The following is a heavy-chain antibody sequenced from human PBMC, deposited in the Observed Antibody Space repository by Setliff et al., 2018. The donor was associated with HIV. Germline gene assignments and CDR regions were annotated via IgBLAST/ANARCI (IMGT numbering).Heavy chain of an antibody. CDR3: ARSVHSLYGDYATYFDP. J-gene: IGHJ5*02. Sequence: SVKVSCKASGGTFGRFGISWVRQAPGQGLEWMGGIIPTFTRANYAQKSQARVIITTDKSTSTAFMELTSLTSEDTAVYYCARSVHSLYGDYATYFDPWGQGTQVTVSS. CDR2: IIPTFTRA. CDR1: GGTFGRFG. V-gene: IGHV1-69*05. D-gene: IGHD4-17*01.